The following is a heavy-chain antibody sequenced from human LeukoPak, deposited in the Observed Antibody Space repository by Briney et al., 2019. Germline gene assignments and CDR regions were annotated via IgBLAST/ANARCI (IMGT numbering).Heavy chain of an antibody. V-gene: IGHV1-24*01. Sequence: APVKVSCKVSGYTLTELSMHWVRQAPGKGLEWMGGFDPEDGETIYAQKFQGRVTMTEDTSTDTACMELSSLRSEDTAVYYCATAPNSWGAGHYWGQGTLVTVSS. J-gene: IGHJ4*02. CDR2: FDPEDGET. D-gene: IGHD1-26*01. CDR1: GYTLTELS. CDR3: ATAPNSWGAGHY.